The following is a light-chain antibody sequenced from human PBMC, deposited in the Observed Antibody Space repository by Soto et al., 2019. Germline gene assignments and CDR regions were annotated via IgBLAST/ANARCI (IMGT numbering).Light chain of an antibody. CDR3: CSYTTSNTLV. J-gene: IGLJ2*01. V-gene: IGLV2-14*03. Sequence: QSALTQPASVSGSPGQSITISCTGTSSDVGRYNYVSWYQQYPGKAPKLMIYDVNNRPSGVSNRFSGSKSGNTASLTISGLQAEDEAAYYCCSYTTSNTLVFGGGTKLTVL. CDR1: SSDVGRYNY. CDR2: DVN.